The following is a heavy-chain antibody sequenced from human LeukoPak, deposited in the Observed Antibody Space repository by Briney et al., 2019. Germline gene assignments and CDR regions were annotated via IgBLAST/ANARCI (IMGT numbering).Heavy chain of an antibody. D-gene: IGHD6-19*01. J-gene: IGHJ4*02. V-gene: IGHV3-13*04. CDR1: GFTFHDYD. Sequence: PGGSLRLSCAASGFTFHDYDMHWVRQATGKGLEWVSGIGAAGDTYYPGSVKGRFTISRENANNSLYLQMNSLRAGDTAMYYCARDRAGDFDYWGQGTLVTVSS. CDR3: ARDRAGDFDY. CDR2: IGAAGDT.